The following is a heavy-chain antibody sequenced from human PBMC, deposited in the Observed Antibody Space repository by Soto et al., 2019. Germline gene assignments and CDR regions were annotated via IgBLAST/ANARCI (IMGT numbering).Heavy chain of an antibody. D-gene: IGHD6-6*01. J-gene: IGHJ4*02. CDR3: ARGVFSSSYRRDY. Sequence: QVQLVQSGAEVKKPGSSVKVSCKASGDTFNNSAINWVRQAPGQGLEWMGGILPILGTTNYAQKFQGRVTITADKFTSTAYMELSSLRSEDTAVYYCARGVFSSSYRRDYWGQGTLVTVSS. CDR1: GDTFNNSA. V-gene: IGHV1-69*06. CDR2: ILPILGTT.